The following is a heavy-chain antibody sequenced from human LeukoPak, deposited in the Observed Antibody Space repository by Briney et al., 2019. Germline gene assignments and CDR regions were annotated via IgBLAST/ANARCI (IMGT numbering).Heavy chain of an antibody. V-gene: IGHV1-18*01. CDR1: GYTFTSYG. J-gene: IGHJ4*02. CDR3: ARDPSGYSSSWYYY. CDR2: ISAYNGNT. Sequence: APVKVSCKASGYTFTSYGISWVRQAPGQGLEWMGWISAYNGNTNYAQKLQGRVTMTTDTSTSTAYMELRSLRSDDTAVYYCARDPSGYSSSWYYYWGQGTLVTVSS. D-gene: IGHD6-13*01.